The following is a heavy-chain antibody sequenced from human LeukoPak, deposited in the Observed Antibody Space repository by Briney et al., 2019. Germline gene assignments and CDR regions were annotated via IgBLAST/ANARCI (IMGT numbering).Heavy chain of an antibody. CDR3: ARSYSSTWYGGFDP. CDR1: GYTFTSYY. J-gene: IGHJ5*02. V-gene: IGHV1-18*04. Sequence: ASVKVSCKASGYTFTSYYMHWVRQAPGQGLEWMGRISTSTGNINYAQKLQGRVSMTTDTSTTTAYMELRSLTSDDTAVYYCARSYSSTWYGGFDPWGQGTLVIVSS. D-gene: IGHD6-13*01. CDR2: ISTSTGNI.